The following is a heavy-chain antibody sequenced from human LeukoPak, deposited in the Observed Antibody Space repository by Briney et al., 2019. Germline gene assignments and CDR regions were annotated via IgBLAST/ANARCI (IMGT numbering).Heavy chain of an antibody. Sequence: PSETLSLTCVVYGGSITSYFWSWIRQPPGKGLEWIGYFYYSGSTNYNPSLKSRVTISVDTSKNQFSLKLTSVTAADTAVYYCARRGGSNASPFDYWGQGTLVTVSS. J-gene: IGHJ4*02. D-gene: IGHD3-16*01. CDR1: GGSITSYF. CDR2: FYYSGST. V-gene: IGHV4-59*08. CDR3: ARRGGSNASPFDY.